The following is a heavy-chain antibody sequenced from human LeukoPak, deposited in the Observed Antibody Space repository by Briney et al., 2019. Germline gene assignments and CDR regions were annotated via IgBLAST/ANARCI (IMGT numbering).Heavy chain of an antibody. J-gene: IGHJ4*02. CDR2: MNPNSGNT. CDR3: ARAYYYDSIHFDY. Sequence: ASVTVSCTASGYTFTSYDINWVRQAPGQGLEWMGWMNPNSGNTGYAQKFQGRVTMTRNTSISTAYMELSSLRSEDTAVYYCARAYYYDSIHFDYWGQGTLVTVSS. D-gene: IGHD3-22*01. V-gene: IGHV1-8*01. CDR1: GYTFTSYD.